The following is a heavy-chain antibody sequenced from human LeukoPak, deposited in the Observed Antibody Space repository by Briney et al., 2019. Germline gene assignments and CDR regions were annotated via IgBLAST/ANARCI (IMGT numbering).Heavy chain of an antibody. V-gene: IGHV1-3*03. CDR1: GYTFTSYA. CDR3: ARGRRRDGYNY. J-gene: IGHJ4*02. Sequence: ASVKVSCKASGYTFTSYAMHWVRQAPGQRLEWMGWINAGNGNTKYSQEFQGRVTITRDTSASTAYMELSSLRSEDTAVYYCARGRRRDGYNYWGQGTLVTVSS. D-gene: IGHD5-24*01. CDR2: INAGNGNT.